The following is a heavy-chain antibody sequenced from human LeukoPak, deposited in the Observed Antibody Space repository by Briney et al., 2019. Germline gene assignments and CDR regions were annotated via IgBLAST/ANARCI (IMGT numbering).Heavy chain of an antibody. D-gene: IGHD4-17*01. V-gene: IGHV3-7*03. CDR3: ATQPIDEYGDYGGVV. CDR2: IKPDGSEK. CDR1: GFSLSNYW. Sequence: PGGSLRLSCAASGFSLSNYWMNWVRQAPGKGLEWVASIKPDGSEKYYVDSLRGRFTISRDDARNSLYLQMNSLRAEDTAVYYCATQPIDEYGDYGGVVWGQGTLVTVSS. J-gene: IGHJ4*02.